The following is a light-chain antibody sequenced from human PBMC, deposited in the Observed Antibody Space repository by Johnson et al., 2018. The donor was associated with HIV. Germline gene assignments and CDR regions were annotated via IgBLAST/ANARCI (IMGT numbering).Light chain of an antibody. Sequence: QSVLTQPPSVSAAPGQKVTISCSGSSSNIGNNYVSWYQQLPGTVPKLLIYDNNKRPSGIPDRFSGSKSGATATLGITGLQTGDEADYYCVMLYASLSPLYVIGTGTTITVL. CDR1: SSNIGNNY. J-gene: IGLJ1*01. V-gene: IGLV1-51*01. CDR3: VMLYASLSPLYV. CDR2: DNN.